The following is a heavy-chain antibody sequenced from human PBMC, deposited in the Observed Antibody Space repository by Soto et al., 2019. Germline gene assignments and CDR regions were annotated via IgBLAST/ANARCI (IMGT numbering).Heavy chain of an antibody. CDR1: GYTFTSYG. CDR2: VSAYNGNT. J-gene: IGHJ4*02. D-gene: IGHD4-17*01. CDR3: ARDLHGDPYY. Sequence: QVQLVQSGAEVKKPGASVKVSCKASGYTFTSYGISSVRQAPGQGLEWMGWVSAYNGNTKYAPKLQGRVTMTTDTSTSTAYMELRSLRADDTAVYDGARDLHGDPYYWGQGTLVTVSS. V-gene: IGHV1-18*01.